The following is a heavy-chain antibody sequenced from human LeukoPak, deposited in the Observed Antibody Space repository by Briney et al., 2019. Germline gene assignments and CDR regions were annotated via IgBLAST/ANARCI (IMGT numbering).Heavy chain of an antibody. CDR1: GGTFSSYA. J-gene: IGHJ4*02. Sequence: ASVKVSCKASGGTFSSYAISWVRQAPGQGLEWMGGIISIFGTANYAQKFQGRVTITADESTSTAYMELSSLRSEDTAVYYCANYYDSSGGLNWGQGTLVTVSS. CDR2: IISIFGTA. CDR3: ANYYDSSGGLN. D-gene: IGHD3-22*01. V-gene: IGHV1-69*13.